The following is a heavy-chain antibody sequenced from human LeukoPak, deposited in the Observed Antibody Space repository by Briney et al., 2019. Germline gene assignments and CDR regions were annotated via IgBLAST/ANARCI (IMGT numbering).Heavy chain of an antibody. J-gene: IGHJ6*03. V-gene: IGHV4-34*01. CDR2: INHSGST. CDR3: ARGPRDYYYYYMDV. CDR1: GVSFSGYY. D-gene: IGHD5-24*01. Sequence: SETLSLTCAVYGVSFSGYYWSWIRQPPGKGLEWIGEINHSGSTNYNRSLKSRVTISVDTSKNQFSLKLSSVTAADTAVYYCARGPRDYYYYYMDVWGKGTTVTVSS.